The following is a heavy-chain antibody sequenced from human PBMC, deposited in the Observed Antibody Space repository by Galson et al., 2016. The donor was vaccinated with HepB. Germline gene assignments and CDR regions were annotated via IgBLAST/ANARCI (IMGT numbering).Heavy chain of an antibody. CDR1: GYTFTTYA. D-gene: IGHD5-12*01. V-gene: IGHV1-3*01. CDR3: ARGHIVATVDYYYYGLDV. J-gene: IGHJ6*02. CDR2: INAANGDT. Sequence: SVKVSCKASGYTFTTYAMYWVRQAPGQRLEWMGWINAANGDTKYSQKLQGRSTITWDTSANTAYMELSSLRSEDTAVYYCARGHIVATVDYYYYGLDVWGQGTVVTVSS.